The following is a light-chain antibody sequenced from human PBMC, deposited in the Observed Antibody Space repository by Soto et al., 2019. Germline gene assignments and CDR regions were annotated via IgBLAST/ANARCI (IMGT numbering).Light chain of an antibody. V-gene: IGLV2-8*01. CDR1: SSDVGGYNY. CDR3: SSYAASNNYI. CDR2: EVS. J-gene: IGLJ1*01. Sequence: ALTQPPSASGSPGQSVTISCTGTSSDVGGYNYVSWYQQHPGKAPKLMIYEVSKRPSGVPDRFSGSKSGNTASLTVSGLQAEDEADYYCSSYAASNNYIFGTGTKVTVL.